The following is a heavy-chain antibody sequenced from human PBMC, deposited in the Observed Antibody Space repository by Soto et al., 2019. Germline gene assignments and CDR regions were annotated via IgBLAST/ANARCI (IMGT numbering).Heavy chain of an antibody. Sequence: GGSLRLSCAASGFTFSSYGMHWVRQAPGKGLEWVAVISYDGSNKYYADSVKGRFTISRDNSKNTLYLQMNSLRAEDTAVYYCAKDQQWFGELLSNWFDPWGQGTLVTVSS. V-gene: IGHV3-30*18. D-gene: IGHD3-10*01. CDR2: ISYDGSNK. J-gene: IGHJ5*02. CDR3: AKDQQWFGELLSNWFDP. CDR1: GFTFSSYG.